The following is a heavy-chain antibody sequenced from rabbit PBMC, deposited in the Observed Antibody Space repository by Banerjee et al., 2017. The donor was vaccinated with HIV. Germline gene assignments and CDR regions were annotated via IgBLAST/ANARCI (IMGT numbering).Heavy chain of an antibody. D-gene: IGHD6-1*01. Sequence: QEQLKESGGGLVQPGGSLKLSCKASGFDFSSCYMTWVRQAPGKGLEWIACINTSSGNTVYATWAKGRFTISKTSWTTVTLQMTSLTAADTATHFCARDNDGYRGYDFDLWGPGTLVTVS. CDR2: INTSSGNT. CDR1: GFDFSSCYM. V-gene: IGHV1S45*01. CDR3: ARDNDGYRGYDFDL. J-gene: IGHJ4*01.